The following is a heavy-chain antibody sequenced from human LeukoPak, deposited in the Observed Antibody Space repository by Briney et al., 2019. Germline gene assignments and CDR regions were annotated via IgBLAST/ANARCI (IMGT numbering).Heavy chain of an antibody. CDR2: IYYSGST. J-gene: IGHJ4*02. Sequence: SETLSLTCTVSGGSISSYYWSWIRQPPGKGLEWIGDIYYSGSTNYNPSLKSRVTISVDTSTHQFSLKLSSVTAADTAVYYCATSPAYCGGDCYPYFDYWGPGTLVTVSS. CDR3: ATSPAYCGGDCYPYFDY. D-gene: IGHD2-21*02. CDR1: GGSISSYY. V-gene: IGHV4-59*01.